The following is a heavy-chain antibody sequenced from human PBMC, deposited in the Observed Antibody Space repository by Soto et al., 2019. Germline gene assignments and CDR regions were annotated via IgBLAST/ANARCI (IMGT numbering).Heavy chain of an antibody. V-gene: IGHV4-34*01. J-gene: IGHJ6*02. CDR3: ARGWAVVVPAAPPYYYYGMDV. CDR2: INHSGST. Sequence: TLSLTCAVYGGSFSGYYWSWIRQPPGKGLEWIGEINHSGSTNYNPSLKSRVTISVDTSKNQFSLKLSSVTAADTAVYYCARGWAVVVPAAPPYYYYGMDVWGQGTTVTVSS. D-gene: IGHD2-2*01. CDR1: GGSFSGYY.